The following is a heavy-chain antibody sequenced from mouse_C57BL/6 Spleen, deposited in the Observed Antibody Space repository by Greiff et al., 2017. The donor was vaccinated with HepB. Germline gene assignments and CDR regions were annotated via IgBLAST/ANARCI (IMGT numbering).Heavy chain of an antibody. D-gene: IGHD1-1*01. V-gene: IGHV1-81*01. CDR2: IYPRSGNT. CDR1: GYTFTSYG. J-gene: IGHJ4*01. Sequence: QVQLQQSGAELARPGASVKLSCKASGYTFTSYGISWVKQRTGQGLEWIGEIYPRSGNTYYNEKFKGKATLTADKSSSTAYMELRSLTSEDSAVYFCARCGTTVVATDDAMDYWGQGTSVTVSS. CDR3: ARCGTTVVATDDAMDY.